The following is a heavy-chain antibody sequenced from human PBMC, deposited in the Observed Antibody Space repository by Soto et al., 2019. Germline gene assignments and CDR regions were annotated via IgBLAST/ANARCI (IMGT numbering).Heavy chain of an antibody. CDR2: ISGYNGNT. D-gene: IGHD6-13*01. CDR3: AREAAAERNYYGLDV. J-gene: IGHJ6*02. V-gene: IGHV1-18*04. Sequence: QVQLVQSGPEVRKPEASVKVSCKASGYIFSRYGISWLRQAPGQGLEWMAWISGYNGNTKFGERVQGRVNVTTYTSTSTAYMELRSLRSDDTAVYYCAREAAAERNYYGLDVWGQGTTVIVSS. CDR1: GYIFSRYG.